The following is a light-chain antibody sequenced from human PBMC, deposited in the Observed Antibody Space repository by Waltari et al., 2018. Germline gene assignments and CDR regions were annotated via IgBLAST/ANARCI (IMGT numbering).Light chain of an antibody. J-gene: IGLJ1*01. Sequence: SSELTQDPAVSVALGQTVRIPCQGYTLSSYYASWYQQKPGQAPVFVIYGKNNRPSGIPDRFSGSSSGDTVTLTITGAQAEDEADYYCNSRDSSGNHLVFGPGTKVTVL. CDR1: TLSSYY. V-gene: IGLV3-19*01. CDR2: GKN. CDR3: NSRDSSGNHLV.